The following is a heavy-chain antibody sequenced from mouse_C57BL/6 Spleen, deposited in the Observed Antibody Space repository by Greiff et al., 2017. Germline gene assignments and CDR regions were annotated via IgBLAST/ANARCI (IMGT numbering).Heavy chain of an antibody. Sequence: VQLQQPGAELVKPGASVKMSCKASGYTFTSYWITWVKQRPGQGLEWIGDIYPGSGSTNYNEKFKSKATLTVDTSSSTAYMQLSSLTSEDSAVYYCAISGDYGSRLYYFDYWGQGTTLTVSS. CDR3: AISGDYGSRLYYFDY. CDR2: IYPGSGST. CDR1: GYTFTSYW. V-gene: IGHV1-55*01. D-gene: IGHD1-1*01. J-gene: IGHJ2*01.